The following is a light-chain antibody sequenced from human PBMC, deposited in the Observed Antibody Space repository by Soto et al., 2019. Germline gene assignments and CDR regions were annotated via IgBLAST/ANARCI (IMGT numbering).Light chain of an antibody. J-gene: IGKJ1*01. V-gene: IGKV3-20*01. CDR2: DAS. Sequence: EIVLTHSPGTLSLSPWEIATLSCGASQSVNSNYLAWYQQKPGQPPRVLIHDASSRATGIPDRFSGSGSGTDFTLTISRLEPEDFAVYYCQQYGSSPRTFGQGTKVDIK. CDR1: QSVNSNY. CDR3: QQYGSSPRT.